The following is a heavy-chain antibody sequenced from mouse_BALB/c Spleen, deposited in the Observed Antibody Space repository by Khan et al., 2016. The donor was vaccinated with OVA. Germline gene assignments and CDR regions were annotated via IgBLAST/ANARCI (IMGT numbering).Heavy chain of an antibody. CDR1: GSTFTSYG. J-gene: IGHJ2*01. CDR3: TTAYYRYYFDY. Sequence: EVQLQESGAELGRPGSSVKLSCKTSGSTFTSYGIKWVKQRPGQGLEWIGYIYPGNGYTEYNERFQGKAILTSDTSSSTAYMQLRSLTSEDSAMYFCTTAYYRYYFDYWGQGTILTVFS. D-gene: IGHD2-14*01. CDR2: IYPGNGYT. V-gene: IGHV1S134*01.